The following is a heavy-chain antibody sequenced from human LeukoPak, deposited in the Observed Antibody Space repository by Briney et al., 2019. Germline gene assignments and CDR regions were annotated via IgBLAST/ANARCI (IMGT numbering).Heavy chain of an antibody. CDR3: ALVDSSGYYSFDY. V-gene: IGHV4-30-4*01. D-gene: IGHD3-22*01. CDR2: IYYSGST. J-gene: IGHJ4*02. CDR1: GGSISSGDYY. Sequence: PSETLPLTCTVSGGSISSGDYYWSWIRQPPGKGLEWIGYIYYSGSTYYNPSLKSRVTISVDTSKNQFSLKLSSVTAADTAVYYCALVDSSGYYSFDYWGQGTLVTVSS.